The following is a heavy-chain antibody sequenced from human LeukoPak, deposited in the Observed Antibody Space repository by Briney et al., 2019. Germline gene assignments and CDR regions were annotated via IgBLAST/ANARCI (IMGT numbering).Heavy chain of an antibody. V-gene: IGHV3-48*04. CDR1: GFTFSNYG. CDR2: ISGSGDTT. CDR3: AELGITMIGGV. J-gene: IGHJ6*04. Sequence: GGSLRLSCAASGFTFSNYGMNWVRQAPGKGLEWVSGISGSGDTTYYADSVKGRFTISRDNAKNSLYLQMNSLRAEDTAVYYCAELGITMIGGVWGKGTTVTISS. D-gene: IGHD3-10*02.